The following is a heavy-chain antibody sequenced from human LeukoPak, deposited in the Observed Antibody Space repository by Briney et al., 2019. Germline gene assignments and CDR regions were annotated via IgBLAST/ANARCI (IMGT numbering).Heavy chain of an antibody. CDR1: GFTFSSYS. Sequence: GGSLRLSCAASGFTFSSYSMKWVRQAPGKGLEWVSYISSSSSTIYYADSVKGRFTISRDNANNSLYLQMNSLRAEDTAVYYCARRSYSGLDYWGQGTLVTVSS. V-gene: IGHV3-48*01. D-gene: IGHD2-15*01. J-gene: IGHJ4*02. CDR3: ARRSYSGLDY. CDR2: ISSSSSTI.